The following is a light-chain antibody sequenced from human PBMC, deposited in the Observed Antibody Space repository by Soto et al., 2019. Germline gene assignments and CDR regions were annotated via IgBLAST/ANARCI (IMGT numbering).Light chain of an antibody. Sequence: EIVMTQSPATLSVSPGERATLSCRASQSVSSYLAWYQQNRGQAPRLLIFDASNRATGIPARFSGSGSGTDFTLTISSLEPEDFAVYYCQQYGSSPPTFGQGTKVDIK. CDR1: QSVSSY. CDR3: QQYGSSPPT. V-gene: IGKV3-20*01. J-gene: IGKJ1*01. CDR2: DAS.